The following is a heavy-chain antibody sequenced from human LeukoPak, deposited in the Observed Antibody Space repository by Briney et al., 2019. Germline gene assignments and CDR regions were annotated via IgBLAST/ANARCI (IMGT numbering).Heavy chain of an antibody. CDR3: ARVSRDKTGTR. J-gene: IGHJ4*02. V-gene: IGHV3-21*01. CDR2: ISSSSSYI. CDR1: GFTFSSYS. Sequence: GGSLRLSCAASGFTFSSYSMNWVRQAPGKGLEWVSSISSSSSYIYYADSVKGRFTISRDNAKNSLYLQMNSLRAEDTAVYYCARVSRDKTGTRWGQGTLVTVSS. D-gene: IGHD1-1*01.